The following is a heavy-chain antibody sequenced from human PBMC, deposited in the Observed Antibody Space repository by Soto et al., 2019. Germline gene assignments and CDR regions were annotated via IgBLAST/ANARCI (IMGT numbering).Heavy chain of an antibody. CDR1: GFTFSSYA. CDR3: AKYHPYTIFGVVQRTFDP. V-gene: IGHV3-23*01. D-gene: IGHD3-3*01. Sequence: GGSLRLSCAASGFTFSSYAMFWVRQTPGKGLEWVSSISGSGDRTNYADFVKGRFTISRDNSKNTLYLEMNSLRAEDTAIYYCAKYHPYTIFGVVQRTFDPWGQGTLVTVSS. J-gene: IGHJ5*02. CDR2: ISGSGDRT.